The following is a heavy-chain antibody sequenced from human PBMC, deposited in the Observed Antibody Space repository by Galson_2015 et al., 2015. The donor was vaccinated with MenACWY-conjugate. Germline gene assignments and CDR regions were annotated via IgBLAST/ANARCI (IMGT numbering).Heavy chain of an antibody. Sequence: SLRLSCAASGFTFTGYEFNWVRQAPGKGLEWLSYISKSGSPIYYADSVKGRFTISRDNIKKSLFLEMNSLRAEDTGVYYCVRVGTWIHQYFYYMDVWGKGTMVTVSS. CDR3: VRVGTWIHQYFYYMDV. CDR2: ISKSGSPI. CDR1: GFTFTGYE. V-gene: IGHV3-48*03. D-gene: IGHD5-18*01. J-gene: IGHJ6*03.